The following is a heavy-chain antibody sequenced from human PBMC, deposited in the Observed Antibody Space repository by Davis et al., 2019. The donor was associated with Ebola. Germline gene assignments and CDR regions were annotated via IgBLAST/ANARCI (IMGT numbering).Heavy chain of an antibody. V-gene: IGHV4-39*01. D-gene: IGHD6-6*01. CDR3: ASTSIAARNYYYYAMDV. Sequence: SETLSLTCTVSGGSISSGDYYWSWIRQPPGKGLEWIGEINHSGSTNYNPSLKSRVTISVDTSKNQFSLKLSSVTAADTAVYYCASTSIAARNYYYYAMDVWGQGTTVTVSS. J-gene: IGHJ6*02. CDR1: GGSISSGDYY. CDR2: INHSGST.